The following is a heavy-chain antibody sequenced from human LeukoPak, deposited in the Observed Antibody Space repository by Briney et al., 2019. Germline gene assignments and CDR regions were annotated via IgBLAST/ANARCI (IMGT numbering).Heavy chain of an antibody. D-gene: IGHD3-9*01. CDR2: IYYSGST. CDR3: ARSLPSYDILTGYYQYYYYYGMDV. CDR1: GGSISSYY. J-gene: IGHJ6*02. Sequence: SETLSLTCTVSGGSISSYYWSWIRQPPGKGLGGIGKIYYSGSTNYNPSLKSRVTISVDTSKNQFSLKLSSVTAADTAVYYCARSLPSYDILTGYYQYYYYYGMDVWGQGTTVTVSS. V-gene: IGHV4-59*01.